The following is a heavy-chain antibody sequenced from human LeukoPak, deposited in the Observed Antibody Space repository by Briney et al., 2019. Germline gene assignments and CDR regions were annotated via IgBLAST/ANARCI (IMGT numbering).Heavy chain of an antibody. J-gene: IGHJ5*02. CDR3: ARDYYGSGTPSGWFDP. CDR2: INPGNGYT. CDR1: GYTFTNYA. V-gene: IGHV1-3*03. Sequence: ASVKVSCKASGYTFTNYAMHWVRQAPGQTLEWLGWINPGNGYTKYSQEFQGRVTISRDTSASTAYMDLSSLRSEDMAVYYCARDYYGSGTPSGWFDPWGQGTLVTVSS. D-gene: IGHD3-10*01.